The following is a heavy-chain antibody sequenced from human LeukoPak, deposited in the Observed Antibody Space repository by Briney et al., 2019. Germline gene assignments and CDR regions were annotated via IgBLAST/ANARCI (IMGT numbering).Heavy chain of an antibody. V-gene: IGHV3-11*01. CDR2: ISSSGSTI. D-gene: IGHD6-13*01. CDR3: ARETGSWYGAFDI. CDR1: GITFSDYY. Sequence: GGSLRLSCAASGITFSDYYTSWIRQAPGKGLEWVSYISSSGSTIYYADSVKGRFTISRDNAKNSLYLQMNSLRAEDTAVYYCARETGSWYGAFDIWGQGTMVTVSS. J-gene: IGHJ3*02.